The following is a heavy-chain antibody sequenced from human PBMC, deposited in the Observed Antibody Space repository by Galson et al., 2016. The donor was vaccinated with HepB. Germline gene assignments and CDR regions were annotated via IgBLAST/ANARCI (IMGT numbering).Heavy chain of an antibody. V-gene: IGHV3-69-1*01. CDR3: ARVWDSFDY. CDR2: ISSSSTI. CDR1: GFTFSDYS. J-gene: IGHJ4*02. D-gene: IGHD3-16*01. Sequence: SLRLSCAASGFTFSDYSMNWVRQAPGKGLEWVSYISSSSTIYYADSVKGRFTISRDNATNSLYLQMKSLIAGDTAVYYCARVWDSFDYLGQGTLVTVSS.